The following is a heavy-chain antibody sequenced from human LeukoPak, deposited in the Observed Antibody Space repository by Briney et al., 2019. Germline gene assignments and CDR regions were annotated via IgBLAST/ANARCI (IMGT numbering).Heavy chain of an antibody. D-gene: IGHD3-9*01. CDR3: TRSCPGYYILSYYYYYMDV. CDR2: IYYSGST. V-gene: IGHV4-39*07. Sequence: SETLSLTCTVSGGSISSSNYYWGWIRQPPGKGLEWIGSIYYSGSTYYSPSLKSRVTISVDTSKNQFSLKLSSVTAADTAVYYCTRSCPGYYILSYYYYYMDVWGKGTTVTVSS. CDR1: GGSISSSNYY. J-gene: IGHJ6*03.